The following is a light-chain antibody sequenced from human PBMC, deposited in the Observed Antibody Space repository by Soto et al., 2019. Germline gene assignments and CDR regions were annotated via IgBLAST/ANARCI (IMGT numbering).Light chain of an antibody. CDR1: SSNIGSKT. CDR3: AAWDDILNGVV. J-gene: IGLJ2*01. V-gene: IGLV1-44*01. Sequence: QSVLTQPPSASGTPGQRVTISCSGSSSNIGSKTVNWYQQLPGTAPKLLSYSNNQRPSGVPDRFSGSKSGTSASLAISGLQSEDEADYYCAAWDDILNGVVFGGGTKLTVL. CDR2: SNN.